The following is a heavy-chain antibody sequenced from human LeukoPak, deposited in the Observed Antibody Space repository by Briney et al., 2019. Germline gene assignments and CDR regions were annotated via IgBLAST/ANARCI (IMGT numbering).Heavy chain of an antibody. CDR2: IYYSGST. D-gene: IGHD3-3*01. CDR3: ARRTITIFGVAKDPDY. J-gene: IGHJ4*02. CDR1: GGSISSYY. V-gene: IGHV4-59*08. Sequence: SETLSLTCTVSGGSISSYYWSWIRQPPGKGLEWIGYIYYSGSTNYNPSLKSRVTISVDTSKNQFSLKLTSVTAADTAVYYCARRTITIFGVAKDPDYWGQGTLVTVSS.